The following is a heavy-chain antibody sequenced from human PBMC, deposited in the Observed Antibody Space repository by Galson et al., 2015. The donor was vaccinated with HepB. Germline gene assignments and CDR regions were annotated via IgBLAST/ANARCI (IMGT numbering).Heavy chain of an antibody. V-gene: IGHV5-10-1*01. CDR1: GYSFTSYW. CDR3: ARRSRGGIWFGELSPLFDY. CDR2: IDPSDSYT. D-gene: IGHD3-10*01. J-gene: IGHJ4*02. Sequence: QSGAEVKKPGESLRISCKGSGYSFTSYWISWVRQMPGKGLEWMGRIDPSDSYTNYSPSFQGHVTISADKSISTAYLQWSSLKVSDTAMYYCARRSRGGIWFGELSPLFDYWGQGTLVTVSS.